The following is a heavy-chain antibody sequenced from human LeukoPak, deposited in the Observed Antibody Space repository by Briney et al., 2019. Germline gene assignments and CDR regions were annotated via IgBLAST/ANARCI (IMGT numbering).Heavy chain of an antibody. CDR3: AKDTGLVLLTLDY. CDR2: ISSSSSYI. Sequence: PGGSLRLSCAASGFTFSSYSMNWVRQAPGKGLEWVSSISSSSSYIYYADSVKGRFTISRDNAKNSLYLQMNSLRAEDTAVYYCAKDTGLVLLTLDYWGQGTLVTVSS. V-gene: IGHV3-21*04. D-gene: IGHD2/OR15-2a*01. CDR1: GFTFSSYS. J-gene: IGHJ4*02.